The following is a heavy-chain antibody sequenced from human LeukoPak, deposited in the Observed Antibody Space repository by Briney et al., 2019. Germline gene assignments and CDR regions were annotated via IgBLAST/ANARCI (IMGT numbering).Heavy chain of an antibody. CDR2: TNPNNGDT. CDR1: GYTFTGNF. D-gene: IGHD2/OR15-2a*01. CDR3: ARTRGTHISMAYLDS. V-gene: IGHV1-2*02. J-gene: IGHJ4*02. Sequence: GASVKVSCKTSGYTFTGNFMHWVRQAPGQGPEWMGWTNPNNGDTNYAQKFQGRVTMTRVTSITTAYMELSSLRSDDTAVYYCARTRGTHISMAYLDSWGQGTLVTVSS.